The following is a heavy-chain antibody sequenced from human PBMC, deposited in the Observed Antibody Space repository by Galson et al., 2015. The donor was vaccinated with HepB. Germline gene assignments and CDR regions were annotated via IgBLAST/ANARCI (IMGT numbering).Heavy chain of an antibody. D-gene: IGHD3-9*01. CDR3: TRDLASDILTGYHPTHYYYHGMDV. Sequence: SLRLSCAASGFSFGDHAMSWFRQAPGKGLEWVGLIKSKTSGGTTHYAASLKGRFTMSRDDAKRVAYLQMGSLKTEDTAVYYCTRDLASDILTGYHPTHYYYHGMDVWGQGTTVTVSS. CDR1: GFSFGDHA. CDR2: IKSKTSGGTT. J-gene: IGHJ6*02. V-gene: IGHV3-49*03.